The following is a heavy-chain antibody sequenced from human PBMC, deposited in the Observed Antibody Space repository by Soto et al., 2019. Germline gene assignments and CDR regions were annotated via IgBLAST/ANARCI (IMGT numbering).Heavy chain of an antibody. J-gene: IGHJ5*02. CDR3: ARGYSGYESNNWFDP. CDR1: GYTFTSYA. D-gene: IGHD5-12*01. V-gene: IGHV1-3*01. Sequence: ASVKVSCKASGYTFTSYAMHWVRQAPGQRLEWMGWINAGNGNTKYSQKFQGRVTITRDTSASTAYMELSSLRSEDTAVYYCARGYSGYESNNWFDPWGQGTLVTVSS. CDR2: INAGNGNT.